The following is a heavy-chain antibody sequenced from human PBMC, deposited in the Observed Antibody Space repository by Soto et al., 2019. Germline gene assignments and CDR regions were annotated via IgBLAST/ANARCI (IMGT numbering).Heavy chain of an antibody. CDR2: IYYSGST. V-gene: IGHV4-30-4*01. J-gene: IGHJ4*02. Sequence: SETLSLTCAVSGGSISSGDYYWNWIRQPPGKGLEWIGHIYYSGSTYYKPSLKSRVTISLDTSKNQFSLKLSSVTAADTAVYYCAGRTPVADNWGQGTLVTVSS. D-gene: IGHD6-19*01. CDR1: GGSISSGDYY. CDR3: AGRTPVADN.